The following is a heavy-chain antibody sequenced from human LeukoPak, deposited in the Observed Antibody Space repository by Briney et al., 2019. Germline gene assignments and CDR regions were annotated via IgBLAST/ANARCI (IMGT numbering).Heavy chain of an antibody. CDR3: ARDVRAAAGRDPYYGMDV. J-gene: IGHJ6*02. V-gene: IGHV1-69*13. CDR2: IIPIFGTA. CDR1: GGTFSSYA. D-gene: IGHD6-13*01. Sequence: ASVKVSCTASGGTFSSYAISWVRQAPGQGLEWMGGIIPIFGTANYAQMFQGRVTITADESTSTAYMELSSLRSEDTAVYYCARDVRAAAGRDPYYGMDVWGQGTTVTVSS.